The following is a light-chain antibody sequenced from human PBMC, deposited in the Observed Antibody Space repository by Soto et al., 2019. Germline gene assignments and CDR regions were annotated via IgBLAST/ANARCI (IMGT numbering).Light chain of an antibody. CDR2: GAF. CDR1: QSVSYN. J-gene: IGKJ4*01. V-gene: IGKV3-15*01. CDR3: QQYKNWPPLT. Sequence: EIVITQSPATLSVSPGETATLSCRASQSVSYNLAWYQQKPGQGPRLLIYGAFTRASGIPARFSGSGSGTEFTLTLSSLQSEDFAVYYCQQYKNWPPLTFGGGTKVEIK.